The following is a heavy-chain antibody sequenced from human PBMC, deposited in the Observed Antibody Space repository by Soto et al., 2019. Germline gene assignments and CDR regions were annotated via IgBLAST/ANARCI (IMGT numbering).Heavy chain of an antibody. D-gene: IGHD4-17*01. CDR2: ISAYSGST. Sequence: ASVKVSCKASGYTFTSYGISWVRQAPGQGLEWMGWISAYSGSTNYNPSLKSRVTISVDTSKNQFSLKLSSVTAADTAVYYCARDLRLDYWGQGTLVTVSS. V-gene: IGHV1-18*01. CDR3: ARDLRLDY. J-gene: IGHJ4*02. CDR1: GYTFTSYG.